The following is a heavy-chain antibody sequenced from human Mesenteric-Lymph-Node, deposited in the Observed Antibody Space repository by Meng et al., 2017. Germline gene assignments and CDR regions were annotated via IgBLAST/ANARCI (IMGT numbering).Heavy chain of an antibody. D-gene: IGHD6-19*01. Sequence: QVQLPQSGPSLVEPSGTLSLTCTVSSGSITNRNLLSWVRLPPGKGLEWIGEVYLGGTIHHHPSLQSRVTISLDKAKDHLSLKLASVTAADTAVYYCARVSSGWDYFDYWGQGTLVTVPS. CDR1: SGSITNRNL. CDR2: VYLGGTI. CDR3: ARVSSGWDYFDY. J-gene: IGHJ4*02. V-gene: IGHV4-4*02.